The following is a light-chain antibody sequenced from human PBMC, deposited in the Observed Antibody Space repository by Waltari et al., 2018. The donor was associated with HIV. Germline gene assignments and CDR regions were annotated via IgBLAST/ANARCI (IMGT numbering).Light chain of an antibody. V-gene: IGLV3-1*01. CDR3: QAWDSSTGLYV. Sequence: SYELTQPPSVSVSPGQTASITCSVDKLGDKYACWYQQKPGQSPVLVIYQDSKRPSGIPERFSGSNSGNTATLTISGTQAMDEADYYCQAWDSSTGLYVFGTGTKVTVL. CDR1: KLGDKY. J-gene: IGLJ1*01. CDR2: QDS.